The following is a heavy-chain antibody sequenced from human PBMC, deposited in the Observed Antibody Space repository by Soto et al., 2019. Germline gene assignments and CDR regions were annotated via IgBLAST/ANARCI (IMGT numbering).Heavy chain of an antibody. D-gene: IGHD3-10*01. V-gene: IGHV3-7*03. Sequence: PGGSLRLSCEVSGFTFSMYSMSWVRQSPGKGLEWVAKIPQDGVDGHYADSVKGRFTISRDNGKNSLYLQLNNLRAADTAVYYCARVGGYGMDVWGQGTTVTVSS. CDR1: GFTFSMYS. CDR3: ARVGGYGMDV. J-gene: IGHJ6*02. CDR2: IPQDGVDG.